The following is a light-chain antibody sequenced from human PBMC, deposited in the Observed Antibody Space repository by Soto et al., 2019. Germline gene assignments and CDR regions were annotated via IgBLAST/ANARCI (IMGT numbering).Light chain of an antibody. CDR3: CSYAGSLYV. CDR2: DVS. J-gene: IGLJ1*01. Sequence: QSVLTQPRSVSGSPGQSVTISCTGTSSDVGGYNYVSWYQQHPGKAPKLMIYDVSKRPSGVPDRFSGSKSGNTASLTISGLQAEDEADYYGCSYAGSLYVFGTGTKLTVL. CDR1: SSDVGGYNY. V-gene: IGLV2-11*01.